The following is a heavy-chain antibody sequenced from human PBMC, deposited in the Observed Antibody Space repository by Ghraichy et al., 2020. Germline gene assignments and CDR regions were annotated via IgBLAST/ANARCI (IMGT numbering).Heavy chain of an antibody. Sequence: GGSLRLSCAASGFTVSSNYMSWVRQAPGKGLEWVSVIYSGGSTYYADSVKGRFTISRDNSKNTLYLQMNSLRAEDTAVYYCARDRSTIFAAWGMDVWGQGTTVTVSS. CDR3: ARDRSTIFAAWGMDV. V-gene: IGHV3-53*01. CDR2: IYSGGST. J-gene: IGHJ6*02. CDR1: GFTVSSNY. D-gene: IGHD3-3*01.